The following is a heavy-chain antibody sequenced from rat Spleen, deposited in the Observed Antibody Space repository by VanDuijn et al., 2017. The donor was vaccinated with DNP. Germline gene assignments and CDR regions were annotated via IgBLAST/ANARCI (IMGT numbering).Heavy chain of an antibody. CDR3: ARYNSGYYAMDA. CDR2: ISTSGGST. V-gene: IGHV5-25*01. CDR1: GFTFSNYD. D-gene: IGHD4-3*01. Sequence: EVQLVESGGDLVQPGRSLKLSCAASGFTFSNYDMAWVRQAPTKGLEWVASISTSGGSTYYRDSVKGRFTVSRDNAKSTLYLQMDSLRSEDTATYYCARYNSGYYAMDAWGQGTSVTVSS. J-gene: IGHJ4*01.